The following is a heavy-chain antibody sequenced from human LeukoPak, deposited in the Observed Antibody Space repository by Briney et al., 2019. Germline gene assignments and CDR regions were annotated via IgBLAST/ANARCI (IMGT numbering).Heavy chain of an antibody. J-gene: IGHJ6*03. D-gene: IGHD1-26*01. Sequence: GGSLRLSCAASGFTFSSYEMNWVRQAPGKGLEWVSYISSSGSTIYYADSVKGRFTISRDNAKSSLYLQMNSLRDEDTAVYYCARDPYSGSYGDYYYYMDVWGKGTTVTISS. CDR1: GFTFSSYE. CDR2: ISSSGSTI. V-gene: IGHV3-48*03. CDR3: ARDPYSGSYGDYYYYMDV.